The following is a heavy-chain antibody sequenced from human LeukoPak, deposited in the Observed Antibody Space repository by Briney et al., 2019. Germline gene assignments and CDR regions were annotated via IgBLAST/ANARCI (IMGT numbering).Heavy chain of an antibody. V-gene: IGHV1-2*06. CDR1: GGTFSSYA. CDR3: ARGLGSSSSPGDY. Sequence: ALVKVSCKASGGTFSSYAISWVRQAPGQGLEWMGRINPNSGGTNYAQKFQGRVTMTRDTSISTAYMELSRLRSDDTAVYYCARGLGSSSSPGDYWGQGTLVTVSS. J-gene: IGHJ4*02. CDR2: INPNSGGT. D-gene: IGHD6-6*01.